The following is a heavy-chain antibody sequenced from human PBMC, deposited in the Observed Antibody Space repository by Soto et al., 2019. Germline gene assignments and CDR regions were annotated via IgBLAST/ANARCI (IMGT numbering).Heavy chain of an antibody. CDR1: GGSVNGYY. D-gene: IGHD3-10*01. CDR3: STYYYGSGSYPSKYYSDY. CDR2: INHTGGT. V-gene: IGHV4-34*01. J-gene: IGHJ4*02. Sequence: PSETLSLTCAVYGGSVNGYYWNWIRQPPGKELEWIGEINHTGGTHYNPSLKSRVTIPVDTSKNQFSLKLSSVTAADTAVYYCSTYYYGSGSYPSKYYSDYWGQGTLVTVSS.